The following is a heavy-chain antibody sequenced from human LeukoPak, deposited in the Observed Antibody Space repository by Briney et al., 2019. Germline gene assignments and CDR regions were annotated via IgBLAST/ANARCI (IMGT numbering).Heavy chain of an antibody. Sequence: SETLSLTCTVSGGSISSGDYYWSWIRQPPGQGLEWIGYIYYSGSTYYNPSLKSRVTISVDTSKNQFSLKLSSVTAADTAVYYCAREILGDYGSGSYYGYFDYWGQGTLVTVSS. V-gene: IGHV4-30-4*01. D-gene: IGHD3-10*01. CDR3: AREILGDYGSGSYYGYFDY. CDR2: IYYSGST. CDR1: GGSISSGDYY. J-gene: IGHJ4*02.